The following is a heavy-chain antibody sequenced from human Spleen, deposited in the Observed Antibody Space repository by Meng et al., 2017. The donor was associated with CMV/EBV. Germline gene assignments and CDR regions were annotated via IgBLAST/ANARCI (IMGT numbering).Heavy chain of an antibody. J-gene: IGHJ4*01. V-gene: IGHV3-15*01. Sequence: GESMKISCAASGFTFINAWMSWGRQAPGKGLEWVGRIKSKTDGGRTDYAAPVKGRITISTDDSKTTLYLQMNSLKTEDSAVYYCTTSTLFSYDDYGYWGQGTLVTVSS. CDR2: IKSKTDGGRT. D-gene: IGHD4-17*01. CDR1: GFTFINAW. CDR3: TTSTLFSYDDYGY.